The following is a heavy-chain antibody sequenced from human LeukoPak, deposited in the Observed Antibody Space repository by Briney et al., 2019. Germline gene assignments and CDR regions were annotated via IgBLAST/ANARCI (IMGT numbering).Heavy chain of an antibody. CDR1: GFTFSSYA. D-gene: IGHD2-21*02. J-gene: IGHJ1*01. V-gene: IGHV3-30*18. CDR2: VSYDGGKK. CDR3: AKPAYCGGDCYSSPFQH. Sequence: GGSLRLSCAASGFTFSSYAMSWVRQAPGKGLEWVAFVSYDGGKKYYADSVKGRFTISRDNSKNTLYLQMNSLRAEDTAVYYCAKPAYCGGDCYSSPFQHWGQGTLVTVSS.